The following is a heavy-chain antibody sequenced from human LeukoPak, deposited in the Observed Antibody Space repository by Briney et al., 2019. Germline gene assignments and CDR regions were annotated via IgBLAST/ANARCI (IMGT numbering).Heavy chain of an antibody. J-gene: IGHJ6*02. D-gene: IGHD1-14*01. CDR3: ARHRTPGGYYYYGMDV. Sequence: GGSLKISCKGSGYSFTSYWIGWVRQMPGKGLEGMGIIYPGDSETRYSPSFQGQVTISADKSISTAYLQWSSLKASDTAMYYCARHRTPGGYYYYGMDVWGQGTTVTVSS. CDR1: GYSFTSYW. CDR2: IYPGDSET. V-gene: IGHV5-51*01.